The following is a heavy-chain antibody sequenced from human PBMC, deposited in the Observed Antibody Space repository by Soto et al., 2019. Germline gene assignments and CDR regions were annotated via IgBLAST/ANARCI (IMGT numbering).Heavy chain of an antibody. V-gene: IGHV3-7*04. CDR1: GFTFSSYW. CDR3: ARVGYSSSWADAFDI. CDR2: IKQDGSEK. J-gene: IGHJ3*02. D-gene: IGHD6-13*01. Sequence: SLRLSCAASGFTFSSYWMSWVRQAPGKGLEWVANIKQDGSEKYYVDSVKGRFTISRDNAKNSLYLQMNSLRAEDTTVYFCARVGYSSSWADAFDIWGQGTMVTVSS.